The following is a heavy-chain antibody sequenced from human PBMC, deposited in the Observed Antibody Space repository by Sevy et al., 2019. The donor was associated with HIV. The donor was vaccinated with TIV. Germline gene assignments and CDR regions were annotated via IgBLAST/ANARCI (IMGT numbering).Heavy chain of an antibody. CDR2: IYYSGST. V-gene: IGHV4-59*01. CDR1: GGSISSYY. CDR3: ARAALGIVATGFDY. Sequence: SETLSLTCTVSGGSISSYYWSWIRQPPGKGLEWIGYIYYSGSTNYNPSLKSRVTISVDTSKNQFSLKLSSVTAADTAVYYCARAALGIVATGFDYWGQRTLVTVSS. J-gene: IGHJ4*02. D-gene: IGHD5-12*01.